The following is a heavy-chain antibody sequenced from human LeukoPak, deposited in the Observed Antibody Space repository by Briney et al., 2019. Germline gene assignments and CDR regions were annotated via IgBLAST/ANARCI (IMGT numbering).Heavy chain of an antibody. D-gene: IGHD4-23*01. Sequence: GGTLRLSCAASGFTFSSYAMHWVRQAPGKGLEWVAVISYDGSNKYYADSVKGRFTISRDNSKNTLYLQMNSLRAEDTAVYYCVRYDRNGGPDYWGQGTLVTVSS. CDR1: GFTFSSYA. CDR2: ISYDGSNK. CDR3: VRYDRNGGPDY. V-gene: IGHV3-30*04. J-gene: IGHJ4*02.